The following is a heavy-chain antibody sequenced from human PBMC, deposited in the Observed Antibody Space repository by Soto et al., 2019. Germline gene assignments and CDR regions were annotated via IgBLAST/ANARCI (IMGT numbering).Heavy chain of an antibody. Sequence: GGSLRLSCTTSGFTFGDYAVSWFRLAPWKGLEWVGIVRNTAYGGTTEYAASVRGRFTISRDNSKSIAYLQMDSLKTEDTAVYYCVRYTYTSSYTYYGMDVWGQGTKVTVYS. CDR2: VRNTAYGGTT. CDR1: GFTFGDYA. CDR3: VRYTYTSSYTYYGMDV. D-gene: IGHD6-13*01. V-gene: IGHV3-49*03. J-gene: IGHJ6*02.